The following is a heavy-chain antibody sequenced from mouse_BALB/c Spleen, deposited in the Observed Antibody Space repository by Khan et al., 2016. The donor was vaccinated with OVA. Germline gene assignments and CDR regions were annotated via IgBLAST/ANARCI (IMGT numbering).Heavy chain of an antibody. Sequence: VQLQESGPELVKPGASVKMSCKASGYTFTYYVITWVKQRTGQGLEWIGEIYPGSDNAYYTERFKGKATLNADKSSNTTHIQLSSLTAEDSAVYVCARGDGYYVYFDYWGQGTTLTVSS. CDR1: GYTFTYYV. CDR2: IYPGSDNA. D-gene: IGHD2-3*01. V-gene: IGHV1-81*01. CDR3: ARGDGYYVYFDY. J-gene: IGHJ2*01.